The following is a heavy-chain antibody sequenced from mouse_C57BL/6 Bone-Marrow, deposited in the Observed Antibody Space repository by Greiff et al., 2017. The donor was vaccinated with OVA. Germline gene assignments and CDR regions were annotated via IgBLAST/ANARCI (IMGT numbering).Heavy chain of an antibody. CDR2: IDPENGDT. J-gene: IGHJ2*01. V-gene: IGHV14-4*01. CDR1: GYTFTDYE. CDR3: TTYRY. Sequence: VQLKESGAELVRPGASVTLSCKASGYTFTDYEMHWVKQRPEQGLEWIGWIDPENGDTEYASKFQGKATIIVDTSSKTAYLQLSSLTSEDTAVYYCTTYRYWGQGTTLTVSS.